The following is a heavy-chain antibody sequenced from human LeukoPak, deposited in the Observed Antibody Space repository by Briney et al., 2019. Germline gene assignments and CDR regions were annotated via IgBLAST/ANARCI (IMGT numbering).Heavy chain of an antibody. Sequence: PSETLSLTCTVSGVSISNKYWSWIRQSPGKGLQWIGYIDNSGSTKYNPYLKSRVSISVDTSKNHVSLELRSVTAADTALYYCATFNWFFDLWGRGTLVTVSS. J-gene: IGHJ2*01. CDR3: ATFNWFFDL. CDR2: IDNSGST. V-gene: IGHV4-59*01. CDR1: GVSISNKY.